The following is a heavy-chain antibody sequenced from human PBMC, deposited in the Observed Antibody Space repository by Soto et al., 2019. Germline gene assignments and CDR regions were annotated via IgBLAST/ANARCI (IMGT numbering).Heavy chain of an antibody. CDR1: GDSFGSYA. Sequence: QMQLVQSGPEVKKPGSSVKVSYKASGDSFGSYAVSWVRQAPGQGLEWMGAISPVFGTTNYTQKLQGRVTITADDSTTTAYMEVSNLRSDDTGVYFCAHEPFGRFDPWGQGPMVTVSS. J-gene: IGHJ5*02. D-gene: IGHD3-10*01. V-gene: IGHV1-69*01. CDR3: AHEPFGRFDP. CDR2: ISPVFGTT.